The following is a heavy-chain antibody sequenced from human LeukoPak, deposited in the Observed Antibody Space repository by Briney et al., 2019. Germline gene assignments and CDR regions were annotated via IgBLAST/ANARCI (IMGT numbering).Heavy chain of an antibody. CDR2: ISYSGST. V-gene: IGHV4-39*07. D-gene: IGHD6-13*01. Sequence: PSETLSLTCAVSGGSISSGYYYWGWIRQPPGKGLEWIGSISYSGSTYYNPSLKSRVNILIDTSKNQFSLKLSSVTAADTAVYYCARGVAAAYWFDPWGQGTLVTVSS. CDR3: ARGVAAAYWFDP. J-gene: IGHJ5*02. CDR1: GGSISSGYYY.